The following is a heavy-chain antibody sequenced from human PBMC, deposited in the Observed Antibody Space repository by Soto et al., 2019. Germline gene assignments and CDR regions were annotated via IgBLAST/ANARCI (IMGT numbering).Heavy chain of an antibody. D-gene: IGHD6-6*01. J-gene: IGHJ3*02. CDR3: ARVGDASTGSSDAFDI. V-gene: IGHV3-7*03. Sequence: GESLKISCAASGFTFSSYWMSWVRQAPGKGLEWVANIKQDGSEKYYVDSVKGRFTISRDNAKNSLYLQMNSLRAEDTAVYYCARVGDASTGSSDAFDIWGQGTMVTVSS. CDR2: IKQDGSEK. CDR1: GFTFSSYW.